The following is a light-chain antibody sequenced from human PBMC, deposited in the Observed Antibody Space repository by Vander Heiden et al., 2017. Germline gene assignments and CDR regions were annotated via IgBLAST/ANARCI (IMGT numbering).Light chain of an antibody. CDR2: DAS. CDR1: QSVSSY. J-gene: IGKJ5*01. Sequence: EIVLTQSPATLPLSPGERATLSCRASQSVSSYLAWYQQKPGQAPRLLIYDASNRATGIPARFSGSGSGTDFTLTISSLEPEDFAVYYCQQRSNWPITFGQGTQLEIK. V-gene: IGKV3-11*01. CDR3: QQRSNWPIT.